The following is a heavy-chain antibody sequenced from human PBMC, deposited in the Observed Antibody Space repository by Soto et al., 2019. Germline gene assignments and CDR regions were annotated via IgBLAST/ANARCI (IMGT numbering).Heavy chain of an antibody. CDR2: IYYSGST. V-gene: IGHV4-39*01. CDR1: GGSISSSSFH. J-gene: IGHJ5*02. Sequence: QLQLQESGPGLVKPSETLSLTCTVSGGSISSSSFHWGWIRQPPGNGLEWIGSIYYSGSTYYSPSLKSRVSISVDTSKNQFSLQLSSVTAADTAVYYCARRERAAGTDWWFDPWGQGTLVTVSS. D-gene: IGHD6-13*01. CDR3: ARRERAAGTDWWFDP.